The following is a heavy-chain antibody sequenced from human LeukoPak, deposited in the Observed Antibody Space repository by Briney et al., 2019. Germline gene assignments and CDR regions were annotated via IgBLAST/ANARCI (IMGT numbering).Heavy chain of an antibody. CDR3: AVDYYDSSGYYYDFDY. D-gene: IGHD3-22*01. J-gene: IGHJ4*02. CDR2: IIPIFGTA. CDR1: GYTFNNYG. V-gene: IGHV1-69*13. Sequence: SVKVSCKASGYTFNNYGISWVRQAPGQGLEWMGGIIPIFGTANYAQKFQGRVTITADESTSTAYMELSSLRSEDTAVYYCAVDYYDSSGYYYDFDYWGQGTLVTVSS.